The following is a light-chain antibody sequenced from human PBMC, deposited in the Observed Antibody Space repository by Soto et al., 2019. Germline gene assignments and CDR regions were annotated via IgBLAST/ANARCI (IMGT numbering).Light chain of an antibody. CDR1: LSVGGS. J-gene: IGKJ2*01. Sequence: EIVLTQSPATLSLSPGERATLSCRASLSVGGSLAWYQQKPGQAPRLLIYDVSKRAADIPARFSGSGSGTDLTLTITSLESEDFAVYYCQHGGTFGQGTKVDI. CDR2: DVS. CDR3: QHGGT. V-gene: IGKV3-11*01.